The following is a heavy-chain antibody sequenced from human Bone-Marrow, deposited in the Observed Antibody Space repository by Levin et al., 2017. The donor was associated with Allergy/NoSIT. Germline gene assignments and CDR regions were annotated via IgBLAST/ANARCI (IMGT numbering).Heavy chain of an antibody. CDR2: ITWNSGRI. V-gene: IGHV3-9*01. J-gene: IGHJ6*02. CDR1: GFTFDDYA. CDR3: VRVDTDYGMDV. D-gene: IGHD5-18*01. Sequence: SLKISCAASGFTFDDYAMHWVRQTPGKGLEWVSGITWNSGRIVYADSVKGRFTISRDNAKNSLYLEMKSLRPEDTALYYCVRVDTDYGMDVWGQGTTVTVSS.